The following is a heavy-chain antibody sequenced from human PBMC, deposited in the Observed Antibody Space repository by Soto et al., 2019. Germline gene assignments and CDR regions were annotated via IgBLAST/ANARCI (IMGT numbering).Heavy chain of an antibody. CDR1: GYTFTSYA. CDR2: INAGNGNT. J-gene: IGHJ6*03. D-gene: IGHD5-12*01. CDR3: ARVGVATIIGDYYYMDV. Sequence: ASVKVSCKASGYTFTSYAMHWVRQAPGQRLEWMGWINAGNGNTKYSQKFQGRVTITRDTSASTAYMELSSLRSEDTAVYYCARVGVATIIGDYYYMDVWGKGTTVTVSS. V-gene: IGHV1-3*01.